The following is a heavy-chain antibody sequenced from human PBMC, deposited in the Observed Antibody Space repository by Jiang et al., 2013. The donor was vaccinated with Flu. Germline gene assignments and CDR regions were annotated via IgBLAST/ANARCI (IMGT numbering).Heavy chain of an antibody. J-gene: IGHJ4*02. Sequence: QSGSELRKPGASVKISCKASGYTFSSYAVNWVRQAPGQGLEWMGWINPNTGTPTYAQGFAGRFVFSLDTAVSTAYLQINNLRPEDTAIYFCARDTLHLGELPPPYFGFWGQGSLVSVSS. CDR1: GYTFSSYA. D-gene: IGHD1-26*01. CDR2: INPNTGTP. V-gene: IGHV7-4-1*02. CDR3: ARDTLHLGELPPPYFGF.